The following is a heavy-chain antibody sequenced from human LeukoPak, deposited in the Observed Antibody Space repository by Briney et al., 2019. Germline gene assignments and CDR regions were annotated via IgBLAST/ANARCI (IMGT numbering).Heavy chain of an antibody. J-gene: IGHJ4*02. Sequence: GESLKISCKGSGYSFTNHWIGWVRQMPGKGLEWMGIVHPGDSATTYSPSFEGQVTISADKSISTAYLQWSSLKASDTAMYYCARHLPGEQATGYFDYWGQGTLVTVSS. CDR2: VHPGDSAT. V-gene: IGHV5-51*01. D-gene: IGHD3-10*01. CDR1: GYSFTNHW. CDR3: ARHLPGEQATGYFDY.